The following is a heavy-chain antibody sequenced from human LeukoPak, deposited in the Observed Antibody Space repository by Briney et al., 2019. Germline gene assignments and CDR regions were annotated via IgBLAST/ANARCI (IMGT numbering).Heavy chain of an antibody. J-gene: IGHJ4*02. CDR3: ARDRGYSNFDY. CDR2: MNEDGSEK. V-gene: IGHV3-7*01. CDR1: GFGFSNYW. D-gene: IGHD4-11*01. Sequence: PGGSLRLSCAASGFGFSNYWMSWVRQAPGKGLEWVANMNEDGSEKDYVDSVKARFTISRDNTQDSLYLQMNSLRAEDTAVYYCARDRGYSNFDYWGQGTLLTVSS.